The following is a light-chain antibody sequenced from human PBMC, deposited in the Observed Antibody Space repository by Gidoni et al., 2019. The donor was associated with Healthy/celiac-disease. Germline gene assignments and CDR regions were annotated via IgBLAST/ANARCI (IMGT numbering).Light chain of an antibody. CDR3: QSYDSSLSGPYI. CDR2: GNS. CDR1: SSNIGAGYD. J-gene: IGLJ1*01. V-gene: IGLV1-40*01. Sequence: QSVLTQPPSVSGAPGQRVTISCTGSSSNIGAGYDVPWYQQLPGTAPNLLIYGNSNRPSGVPDRCSGSKSGTSASLAITGLQAEDEADYYCQSYDSSLSGPYIFGTGTKVTVL.